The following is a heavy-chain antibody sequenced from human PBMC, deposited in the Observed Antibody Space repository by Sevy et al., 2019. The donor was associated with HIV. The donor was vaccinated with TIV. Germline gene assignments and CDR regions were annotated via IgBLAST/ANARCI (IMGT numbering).Heavy chain of an antibody. D-gene: IGHD5-12*01. J-gene: IGHJ6*02. CDR3: ARSNPDGYNYSYYYGMDV. CDR1: GDTFGNYA. V-gene: IGHV1-69*13. Sequence: ASVKVSCKASGDTFGNYAIAWVRQAPGQGLEWMGGIIPVFGSANSAQKFQDRVTITADVSTSTAYMELRSLTSDDTAVYYCARSNPDGYNYSYYYGMDVWGQGTTVTVSS. CDR2: IIPVFGSA.